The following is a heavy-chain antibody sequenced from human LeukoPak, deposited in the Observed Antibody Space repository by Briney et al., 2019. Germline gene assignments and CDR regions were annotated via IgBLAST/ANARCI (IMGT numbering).Heavy chain of an antibody. CDR3: AKRYFCSSTTCYGFDY. V-gene: IGHV3-48*01. CDR2: ISSSSSTI. J-gene: IGHJ4*02. CDR1: GFTFSSYS. D-gene: IGHD2-2*01. Sequence: PGGSLRLSCAASGFTFSSYSMNWVRQAPGKGLEWVSYISSSSSTIYYADSVKGRFTISRDNSKNTLYLQMNSLRAEDTAVYYCAKRYFCSSTTCYGFDYWGQGTLVTVSS.